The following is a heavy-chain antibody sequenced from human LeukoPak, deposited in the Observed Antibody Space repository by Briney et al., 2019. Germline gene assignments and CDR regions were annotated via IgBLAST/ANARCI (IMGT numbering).Heavy chain of an antibody. CDR1: GGSISSYY. Sequence: ETLSLTCTVSGGSISSYYWSWIRQPPGKGLEWIGYIYTSGSTNYNPSLKSRVTISVDTSKNQFSLKLSSVTAADTAVYYCARHGSAGWGYYYVDVWGKGTTVTVSS. V-gene: IGHV4-4*09. CDR2: IYTSGST. D-gene: IGHD1-1*01. CDR3: ARHGSAGWGYYYVDV. J-gene: IGHJ6*03.